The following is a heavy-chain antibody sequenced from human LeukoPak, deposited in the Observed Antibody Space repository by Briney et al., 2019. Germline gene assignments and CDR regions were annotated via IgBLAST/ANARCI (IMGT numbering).Heavy chain of an antibody. J-gene: IGHJ4*02. D-gene: IGHD5-12*01. V-gene: IGHV3-33*01. Sequence: GGSLRLSCAASGFTFGNFGMHWVRKAPGKGLEWVAVIWYHGNEIHYVDSVKGRFTISRDNFRNTLYLQMNSLRAEDSAVYYCVRGSGGNGYGYWGDNWGQGTLVTVSS. CDR3: VRGSGGNGYGYWGDN. CDR1: GFTFGNFG. CDR2: IWYHGNEI.